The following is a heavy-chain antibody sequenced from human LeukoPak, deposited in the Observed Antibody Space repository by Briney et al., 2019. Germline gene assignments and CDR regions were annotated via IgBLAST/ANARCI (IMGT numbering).Heavy chain of an antibody. D-gene: IGHD3-3*01. V-gene: IGHV1-46*01. CDR2: INPSGGNT. J-gene: IGHJ6*02. CDR3: ARGGFLEWPSFYGMDV. CDR1: GYTFTSYY. Sequence: ASVKVSCKASGYTFTSYYMHWVRQAPGQGLEWMGIINPSGGNTSYAQKFQGRVTMTRDTSTSTVYMELSSLRSEDTAVYYCARGGFLEWPSFYGMDVWGQGTTVTVSS.